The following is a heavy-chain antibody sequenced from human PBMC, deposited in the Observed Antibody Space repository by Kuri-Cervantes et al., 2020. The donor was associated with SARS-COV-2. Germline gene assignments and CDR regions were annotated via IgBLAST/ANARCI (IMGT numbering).Heavy chain of an antibody. CDR3: AKDRGPYYDFWSGYTPAGGYYGMDV. V-gene: IGHV3-30*18. D-gene: IGHD3-3*01. Sequence: GGSLRLSCAASGFTFSSYGMHWVRQAPGKGLEWVAVVSYDGSNKYYADSVKGRFTISRDNSKNTLYLQMNSLRAEDTAVYYCAKDRGPYYDFWSGYTPAGGYYGMDVWGQGTTVTVSS. CDR1: GFTFSSYG. J-gene: IGHJ6*02. CDR2: VSYDGSNK.